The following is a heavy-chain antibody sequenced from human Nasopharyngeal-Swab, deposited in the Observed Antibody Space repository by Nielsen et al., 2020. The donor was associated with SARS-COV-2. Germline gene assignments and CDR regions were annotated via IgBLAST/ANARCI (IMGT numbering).Heavy chain of an antibody. CDR1: GFTFSSYE. CDR2: ISSSGSTI. D-gene: IGHD3-22*01. Sequence: LKISCAASGFTFSSYEMNWVRQAPGKGLEWVSYISSSGSTIYYADSVKGRFTISRDNAKNSLYLQMNSLRAEDTAVYYCARARIGDYYDSSGLDYWGQGTLVTVSS. CDR3: ARARIGDYYDSSGLDY. V-gene: IGHV3-48*03. J-gene: IGHJ4*02.